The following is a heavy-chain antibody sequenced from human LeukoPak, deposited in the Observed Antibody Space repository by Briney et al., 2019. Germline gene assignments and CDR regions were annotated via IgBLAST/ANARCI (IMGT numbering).Heavy chain of an antibody. Sequence: GRSLRLSCAASGFTFDDYAMHWVRQAPGKGPEWVSGISWNSGSIGYADSVKGRFTISRDNAKNSLYLQMNSLRAEDTALYYCAKGRLSMVRGVSDYWGQGTLVTVSS. CDR1: GFTFDDYA. D-gene: IGHD3-10*01. CDR3: AKGRLSMVRGVSDY. V-gene: IGHV3-9*01. J-gene: IGHJ4*02. CDR2: ISWNSGSI.